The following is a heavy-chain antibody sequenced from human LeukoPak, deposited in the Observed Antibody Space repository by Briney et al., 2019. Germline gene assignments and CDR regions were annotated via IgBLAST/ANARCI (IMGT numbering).Heavy chain of an antibody. CDR3: AIMHDYYDGSGYWVQ. V-gene: IGHV3-23*01. D-gene: IGHD3-22*01. CDR1: GFTFGSYA. Sequence: GGSLRLSCAASGFTFGSYAMSWVRQAPGKGLEWVSFISPSGDRTSNADSVEGRFTISGDNPRNTLYLQMNSLRDEDTAVYYCAIMHDYYDGSGYWVQWGQGTLVTVSS. J-gene: IGHJ4*02. CDR2: ISPSGDRT.